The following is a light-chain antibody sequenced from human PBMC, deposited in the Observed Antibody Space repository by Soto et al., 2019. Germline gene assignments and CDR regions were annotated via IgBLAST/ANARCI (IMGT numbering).Light chain of an antibody. Sequence: QSALTQPPSASGSPGQSVTISCTGSSNDVGGYNYVSWYQQHPGKAPKLMIYEVVKRPSGVSNRFSGSKSGNTASLTISGLQADDEADYYCSSFTSSSTWVFGGGTKLTVL. CDR3: SSFTSSSTWV. CDR1: SNDVGGYNY. J-gene: IGLJ3*02. V-gene: IGLV2-14*01. CDR2: EVV.